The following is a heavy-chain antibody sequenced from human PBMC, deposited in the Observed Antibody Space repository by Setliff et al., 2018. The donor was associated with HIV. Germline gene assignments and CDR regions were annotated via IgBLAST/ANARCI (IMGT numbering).Heavy chain of an antibody. J-gene: IGHJ4*02. D-gene: IGHD6-13*01. CDR2: IYYSGNT. CDR3: SRGGGYSSSPSL. V-gene: IGHV4-59*01. CDR1: GGSISSYY. Sequence: ETLSLTCNVSGGSISSYYWNWIRQPPGKGLEWIGYIYYSGNTNYNPPLKSRVIISVDTSKNQFSLKLNSVTAADTAVYYCSRGGGYSSSPSLWGQGTLVTVSS.